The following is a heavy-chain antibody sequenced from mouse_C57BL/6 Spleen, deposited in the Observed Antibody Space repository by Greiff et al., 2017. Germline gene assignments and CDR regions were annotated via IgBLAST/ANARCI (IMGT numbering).Heavy chain of an antibody. J-gene: IGHJ4*01. CDR1: GYTFTSYW. CDR3: AIRWLLRGYYYAMDY. Sequence: QVQLQQPGAELVKPGASVKMSCKASGYTFTSYWITWVKQRPGQGLEWIGDIYPGSGSTNSNEKFKSKATLTVDTSSSTAYMQLSSLTSEDSAVYYCAIRWLLRGYYYAMDYWGQGTSVTVSS. D-gene: IGHD2-3*01. V-gene: IGHV1-55*01. CDR2: IYPGSGST.